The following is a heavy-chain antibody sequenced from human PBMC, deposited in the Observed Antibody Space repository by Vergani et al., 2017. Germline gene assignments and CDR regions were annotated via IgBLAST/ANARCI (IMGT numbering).Heavy chain of an antibody. CDR2: FDPEDGET. CDR3: ATDWGGGYLYWYFDL. D-gene: IGHD6-25*01. CDR1: GYTLTELS. J-gene: IGHJ2*01. V-gene: IGHV1-24*01. Sequence: QVQLVQSGAEVKKPGASVKVSCKVSGYTLTELSMHWVRQAPGKGLEWMGGFDPEDGETIYAQKFQGRVTMTEETSTDTAYMELSSLRSEDTAVYYCATDWGGGYLYWYFDLWGRGTLVTVSS.